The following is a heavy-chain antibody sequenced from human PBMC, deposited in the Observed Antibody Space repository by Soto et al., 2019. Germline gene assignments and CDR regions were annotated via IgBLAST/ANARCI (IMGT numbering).Heavy chain of an antibody. Sequence: QVRLVESGGGVVQPGRSLRLSCTASGFSFSSYAMYWFRQPPGKGLEWVAVISKDGMNKNYADSVKWLVTVSRDNANYSLDLQLNSLRGEDTAMYYCARDMYSSDYFVKWFEPWGQGTLVTVSS. CDR3: ARDMYSSDYFVKWFEP. J-gene: IGHJ5*02. CDR2: ISKDGMNK. CDR1: GFSFSSYA. D-gene: IGHD6-19*01. V-gene: IGHV3-30*04.